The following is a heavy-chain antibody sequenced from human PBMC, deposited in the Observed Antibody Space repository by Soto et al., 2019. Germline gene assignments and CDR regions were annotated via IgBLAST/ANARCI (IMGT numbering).Heavy chain of an antibody. D-gene: IGHD3-9*01. CDR2: IYWYDDK. CDR3: AHSVHILTGYHFDY. CDR1: GSSISNSGVG. V-gene: IGHV2-5*01. J-gene: IGHJ4*02. Sequence: QITLKESGPTLVKHTQTLTMTCTFSGSSISNSGVGVGGIRQPPGKALEWLALIYWYDDKRYSQSLKSRLTIPKDTSKNQVVLTMTNMDPVDTATYYCAHSVHILTGYHFDYLGQGTLVTVSS.